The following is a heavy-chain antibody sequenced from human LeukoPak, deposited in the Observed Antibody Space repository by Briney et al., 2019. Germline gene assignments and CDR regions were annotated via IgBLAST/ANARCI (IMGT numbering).Heavy chain of an antibody. CDR1: GYTFTDYY. V-gene: IGHV1-69-2*01. J-gene: IGHJ4*02. D-gene: IGHD1-26*01. Sequence: ASVKVSCKGPGYTFTDYYMHWVQQAPGKGLEWMGLVDPEDGETIYAEKFQGRVTITADTSTVTAYMDLSSLRSEDTAVYYCATTMGAPYYFDSWGQGTLVTVSS. CDR3: ATTMGAPYYFDS. CDR2: VDPEDGET.